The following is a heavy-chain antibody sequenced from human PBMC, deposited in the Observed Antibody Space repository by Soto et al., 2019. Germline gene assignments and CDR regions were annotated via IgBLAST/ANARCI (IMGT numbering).Heavy chain of an antibody. V-gene: IGHV3-23*01. CDR1: GFTFSTYA. CDR2: ITRSGDYT. CDR3: GKVGSYYEQLAYWYFGL. Sequence: EVQLLESGGGLVQPGGSLRLSCAASGFTFSTYAMTWVRQAPGKGLEWVSAITRSGDYTQYADSVKGRFTISRDNSKKTQYLQMSCVRAVETVVYYCGKVGSYYEQLAYWYFGLWGRGTLVTVSS. J-gene: IGHJ2*01. D-gene: IGHD3-22*01.